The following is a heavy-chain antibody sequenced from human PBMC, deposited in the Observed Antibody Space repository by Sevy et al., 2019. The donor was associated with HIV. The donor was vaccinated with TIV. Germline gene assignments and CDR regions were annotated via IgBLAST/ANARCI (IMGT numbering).Heavy chain of an antibody. CDR2: IIPIFGTA. D-gene: IGHD3-22*01. CDR1: GGTFSSYA. J-gene: IGHJ2*01. CDR3: ARDPHYYDSSGYYYVSGHWYFDL. Sequence: ASVKVSCKASGGTFSSYAISWVRQAPGQGLEWMGGIIPIFGTANYAQKFQGRVTITADESTSTAYMELSGLRSEDTAVYYCARDPHYYDSSGYYYVSGHWYFDLWGRGTLVTVSS. V-gene: IGHV1-69*13.